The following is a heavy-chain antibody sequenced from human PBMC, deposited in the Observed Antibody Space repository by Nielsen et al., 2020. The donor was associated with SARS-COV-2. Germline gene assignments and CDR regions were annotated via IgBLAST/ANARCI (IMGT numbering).Heavy chain of an antibody. J-gene: IGHJ6*02. CDR2: IFGSGIGT. Sequence: GESLKISCEASGITFNTYAMSWVRQAPGRGLEWVSGIFGSGIGTYYADSVKGRFTISRDNSKNMLYLQMTSLRAEDTALYYCATLAYSSEYGMDVWGQGTTVTVSS. V-gene: IGHV3-23*01. CDR1: GITFNTYA. CDR3: ATLAYSSEYGMDV. D-gene: IGHD6-19*01.